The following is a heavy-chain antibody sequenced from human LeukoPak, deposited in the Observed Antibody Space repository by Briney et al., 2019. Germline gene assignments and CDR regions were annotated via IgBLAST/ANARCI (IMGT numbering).Heavy chain of an antibody. D-gene: IGHD4-17*01. Sequence: GESLRLSCAASGFTFSSYGMHWVRQAPGKGLEWVAFIRYDGSNKYYADSVKGRFTISRDNSKNTLHLQMNSLRAEDTAVYYCAKTSPFTVNWGYFDYWGQGTLVAVSS. V-gene: IGHV3-30*02. CDR1: GFTFSSYG. CDR3: AKTSPFTVNWGYFDY. J-gene: IGHJ4*02. CDR2: IRYDGSNK.